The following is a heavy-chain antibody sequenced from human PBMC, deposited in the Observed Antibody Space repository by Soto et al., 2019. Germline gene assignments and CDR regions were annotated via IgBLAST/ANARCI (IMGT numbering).Heavy chain of an antibody. Sequence: SETLSLTCIVSGDSVSSFGSYWTWIRQRPGKGLEWIGYIYYSEPTDYNPSLKSRVAISLDTSRNQFSLQLTSVTVADTAVYYCARVLPGIAAAYDAFDVWGQGTMVTVSS. CDR3: ARVLPGIAAAYDAFDV. J-gene: IGHJ3*01. D-gene: IGHD6-13*01. CDR2: IYYSEPT. V-gene: IGHV4-31*03. CDR1: GDSVSSFGSY.